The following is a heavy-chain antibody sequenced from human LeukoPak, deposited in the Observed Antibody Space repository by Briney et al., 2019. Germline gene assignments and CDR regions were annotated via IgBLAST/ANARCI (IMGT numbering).Heavy chain of an antibody. CDR2: INSDGSST. J-gene: IGHJ4*02. V-gene: IGHV3-74*01. Sequence: PGGSLRLSCAASGFTFSSYAMHWVRQAPGKGLVWVSRINSDGSSTSFADSVKGRFTISRDNAKNSLYLQMNSLRAEDTAVYYCARGSSRGENFDYWGQGTLVTVSS. CDR3: ARGSSRGENFDY. CDR1: GFTFSSYA. D-gene: IGHD3-16*01.